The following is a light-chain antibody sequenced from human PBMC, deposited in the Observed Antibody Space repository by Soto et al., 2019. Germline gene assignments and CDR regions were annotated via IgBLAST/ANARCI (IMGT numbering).Light chain of an antibody. CDR1: SSDVGAYNF. CDR2: DVT. CDR3: CSYAGNYSWV. Sequence: QSVLTQPRSVSGSPGQSVTISCTGTSSDVGAYNFVSWYQHHPGKAPKLIIYDVTERPSGVPDRFSGSKSGNSASLTISGLQTEDEADYYCCSYAGNYSWVFGGGTQLTVL. J-gene: IGLJ7*01. V-gene: IGLV2-11*01.